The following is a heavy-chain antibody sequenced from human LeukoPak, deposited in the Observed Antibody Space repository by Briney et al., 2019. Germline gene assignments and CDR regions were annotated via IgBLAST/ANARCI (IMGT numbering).Heavy chain of an antibody. CDR2: VSDRGGT. CDR1: GSSLSDPY. CDR3: ATNALLVPSTFDS. D-gene: IGHD6-6*01. V-gene: IGHV4-59*11. Sequence: PSETLSLTCSVSGSSLSDPYWSWIRQPPGKQMEWIGFVSDRGGTTYNPSLRSRVNISLDTSQNQFSLKVTSVTAADTAVYYCATNALLVPSTFDSWGRGTLVIVSS. J-gene: IGHJ4*02.